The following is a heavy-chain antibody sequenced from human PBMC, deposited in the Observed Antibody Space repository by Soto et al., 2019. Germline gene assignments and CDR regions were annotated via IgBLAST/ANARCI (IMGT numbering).Heavy chain of an antibody. Sequence: QVQLVQSGAEVKKPGASVKVSCKASGYTFTSYDINWVRQATGQGLEWMGWMNPNSGNTGYAQKFQGRVTMTRNTSISTAYMELSSLRSEDTAVYYCARDRAVLVPAALTDYYYYGMDVWGQGTTVTVSS. CDR2: MNPNSGNT. CDR3: ARDRAVLVPAALTDYYYYGMDV. V-gene: IGHV1-8*01. CDR1: GYTFTSYD. J-gene: IGHJ6*02. D-gene: IGHD2-2*01.